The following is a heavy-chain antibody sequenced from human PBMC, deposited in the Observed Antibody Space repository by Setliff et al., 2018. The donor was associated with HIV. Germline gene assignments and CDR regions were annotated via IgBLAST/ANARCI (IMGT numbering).Heavy chain of an antibody. D-gene: IGHD3-10*01. CDR2: ISDTSATI. J-gene: IGHJ6*02. CDR1: GSTFNTYT. CDR3: ARKLRPGYGMDV. V-gene: IGHV3-48*04. Sequence: PGGSLRLSCAASGSTFNTYTMNWVRQAPGKGLEWLSYISDTSATISYADSVKGRFTISRDNAENSLYLQLNSLRAEDTAVYYCARKLRPGYGMDVWGQGTPVTVSS.